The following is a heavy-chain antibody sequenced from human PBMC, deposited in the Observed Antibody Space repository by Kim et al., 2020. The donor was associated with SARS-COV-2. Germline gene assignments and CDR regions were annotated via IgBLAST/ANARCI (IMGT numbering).Heavy chain of an antibody. J-gene: IGHJ4*02. V-gene: IGHV1-69*01. CDR3: ARGRYSGSYPN. CDR2: A. D-gene: IGHD1-26*01. Sequence: AYYAQKFQGRVTITADESTSTAYMELSSLRSEDTAVYYCARGRYSGSYPNWGQGTLVTVSS.